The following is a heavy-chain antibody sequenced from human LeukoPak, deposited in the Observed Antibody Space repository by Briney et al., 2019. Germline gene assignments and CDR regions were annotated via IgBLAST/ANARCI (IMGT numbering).Heavy chain of an antibody. V-gene: IGHV1-2*02. CDR1: VYTFTGYY. CDR3: ARDRGVGVLRYFDWPSGY. J-gene: IGHJ4*02. D-gene: IGHD3-9*01. CDR2: INPNSGGT. Sequence: SVNVSCKASVYTFTGYYMHWVRQAPGQGLEGMGWINPNSGGTNYAQKFQGRVTMTRDTSISTAYMELSRLRSDDTAVYYCARDRGVGVLRYFDWPSGYWGQGTLVTVSS.